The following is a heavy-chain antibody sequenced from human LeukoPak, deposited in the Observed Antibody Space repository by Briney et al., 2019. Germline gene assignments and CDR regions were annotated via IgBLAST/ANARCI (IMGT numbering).Heavy chain of an antibody. D-gene: IGHD3-9*01. CDR2: ISISTTNI. Sequence: PGGSLRLSCAASGFTFSSYSMNWVRQAPGQGLEWVSYISISTTNIYYADAVKGRFTFSRDNAKNSRYLQMNNLRADDTAVYYCARDHDWAFDYWGQGALVTVSS. J-gene: IGHJ4*02. CDR1: GFTFSSYS. CDR3: ARDHDWAFDY. V-gene: IGHV3-48*01.